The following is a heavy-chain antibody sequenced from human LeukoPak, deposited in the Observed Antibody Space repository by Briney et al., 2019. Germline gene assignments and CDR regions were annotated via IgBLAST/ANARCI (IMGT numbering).Heavy chain of an antibody. CDR1: GGSISSYY. Sequence: SETLSLTCTVSGGSISSYYWSWIRQPAGKGLEWIGRIYTSGSTNYNPSLKSRVTMSVDASKNQSSLKLSSVTAADTAVYYCTRYGSGSYSALFDYWGQGTLVTVSS. CDR3: TRYGSGSYSALFDY. V-gene: IGHV4-4*07. CDR2: IYTSGST. J-gene: IGHJ4*02. D-gene: IGHD3-10*01.